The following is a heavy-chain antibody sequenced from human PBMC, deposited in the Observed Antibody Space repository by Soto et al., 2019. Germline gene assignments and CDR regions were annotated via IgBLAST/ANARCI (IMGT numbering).Heavy chain of an antibody. Sequence: GESLKIACNGSGYNFAGYWIAWVRQMPGKGLELMGIIYPSDSDTRYRPSFQGQVTISADKSISSAYLQWSSLRASDTAMYYCARGGVSTRTFDYWGQGTPVTVSS. CDR1: GYNFAGYW. D-gene: IGHD3-3*01. J-gene: IGHJ4*02. CDR3: ARGGVSTRTFDY. CDR2: IYPSDSDT. V-gene: IGHV5-51*01.